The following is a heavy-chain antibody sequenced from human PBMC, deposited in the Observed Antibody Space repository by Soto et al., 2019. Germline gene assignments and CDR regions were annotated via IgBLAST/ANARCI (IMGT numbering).Heavy chain of an antibody. Sequence: GGSLGLSCAASGFTFSGSAMHWVRQASGKGLEWVGRIRSKANSYATAYAASVKGRFTISRDDSKNTAYLQMNSLKTEDTAVYYCTGDTAMVNFDHWGQGTLVTVSS. D-gene: IGHD5-18*01. J-gene: IGHJ4*02. CDR1: GFTFSGSA. CDR2: IRSKANSYAT. V-gene: IGHV3-73*01. CDR3: TGDTAMVNFDH.